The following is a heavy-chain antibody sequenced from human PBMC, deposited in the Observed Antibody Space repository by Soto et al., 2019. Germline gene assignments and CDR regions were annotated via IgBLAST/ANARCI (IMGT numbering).Heavy chain of an antibody. CDR2: IYHSGST. V-gene: IGHV4-30-2*01. D-gene: IGHD5-12*01. J-gene: IGHJ4*02. CDR1: GGSISSGGYS. Sequence: QLQLQESGSGLVKPSQTLSLTCAVSGGSISSGGYSWSWIRQPPGKGLEWIGYIYHSGSTYYNPSLKSRVTMTVDRSKNQFPRKLSSVTAADTAVYYCAAGGGLPRYYWGQGTLVTVSS. CDR3: AAGGGLPRYY.